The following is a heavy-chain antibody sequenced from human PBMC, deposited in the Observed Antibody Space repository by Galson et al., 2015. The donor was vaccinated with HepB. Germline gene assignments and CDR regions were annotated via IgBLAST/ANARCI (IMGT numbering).Heavy chain of an antibody. V-gene: IGHV3-23*01. CDR3: AKALVGVMVGGMDV. J-gene: IGHJ6*02. Sequence: SLRLSCAASGFTFIRYVMSWVRQAPGKGLEWVSGISGSGGIKYYADSVKGRIAISRDESKNTLYLQMDSLRVEDTAVYYCAKALVGVMVGGMDVWGQGTTVTVTS. CDR1: GFTFIRYV. D-gene: IGHD1-26*01. CDR2: ISGSGGIK.